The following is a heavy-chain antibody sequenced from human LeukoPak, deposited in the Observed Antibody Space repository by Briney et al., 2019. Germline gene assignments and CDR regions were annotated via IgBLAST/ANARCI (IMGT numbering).Heavy chain of an antibody. CDR2: ITGDGGGT. CDR3: AKEASSGNFVTIDC. V-gene: IGHV3-23*01. D-gene: IGHD1-26*01. J-gene: IGHJ4*02. CDR1: GFTFRNYV. Sequence: PGGSLRLSCAASGFTFRNYVMSWVRQTPEKGLEWVSAITGDGGGTNHADSVKGRLTIFRDNSKNTLYLQMNSLRAEDTAVYYCAKEASSGNFVTIDCWGQGALVTVSS.